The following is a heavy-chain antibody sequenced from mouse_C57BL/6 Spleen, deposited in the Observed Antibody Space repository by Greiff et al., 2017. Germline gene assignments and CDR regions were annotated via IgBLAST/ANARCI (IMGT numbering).Heavy chain of an antibody. Sequence: QVQLQQPGAELVKPGASVKMSCKASGYTFTSYWITWVKQRPGQGLEWIGDICPGSGSTNYNEKFKSKATLTVDTSSSTAYMQLSSLTSEDSAVYDCERRDDYGDYNAMDYWGQGTSVTVSS. CDR1: GYTFTSYW. J-gene: IGHJ4*01. V-gene: IGHV1-55*01. CDR2: ICPGSGST. D-gene: IGHD2-4*01. CDR3: ERRDDYGDYNAMDY.